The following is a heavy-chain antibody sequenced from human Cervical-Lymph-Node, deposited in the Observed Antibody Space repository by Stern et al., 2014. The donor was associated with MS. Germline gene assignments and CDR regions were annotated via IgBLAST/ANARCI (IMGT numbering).Heavy chain of an antibody. D-gene: IGHD6-25*01. CDR2: ISAYNGNT. CDR3: ARSGTRVPRGY. J-gene: IGHJ4*02. CDR1: GYTFTSYG. Sequence: QVQLVESGPEVKKPGASVKVSCKASGYTFTSYGIAWVRQAPGQGLEWMGLISAYNGNTNYERKLQGRVTLTTNTTTSTAYMELRSLRSDDTAIYFCARSGTRVPRGYWGQGTLITVSS. V-gene: IGHV1-18*04.